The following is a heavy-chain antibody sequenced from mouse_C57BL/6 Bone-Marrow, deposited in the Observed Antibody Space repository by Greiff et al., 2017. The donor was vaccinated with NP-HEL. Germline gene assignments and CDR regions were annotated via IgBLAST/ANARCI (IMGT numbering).Heavy chain of an antibody. CDR1: GYTFTDYY. V-gene: IGHV1-26*01. Sequence: VQLQQSGPELVKPGASVKISCKASGYTFTDYYMNWVKQSHGKSLEWIGDINPNNGGTSYNQKFKGKATLTVDKSSSTAYMELRSLTSEDSAVYYCAREGLLLLQLYAMDYWGQGTSVTVSS. D-gene: IGHD1-1*01. J-gene: IGHJ4*01. CDR2: INPNNGGT. CDR3: AREGLLLLQLYAMDY.